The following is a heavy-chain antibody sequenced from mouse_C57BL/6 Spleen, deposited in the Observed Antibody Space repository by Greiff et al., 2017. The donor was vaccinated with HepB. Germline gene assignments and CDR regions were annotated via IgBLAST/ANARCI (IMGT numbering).Heavy chain of an antibody. D-gene: IGHD1-1*01. CDR3: ARDYGSSYEDAMDY. V-gene: IGHV14-3*01. CDR1: GFNIKNTY. CDR2: IDPANGNT. Sequence: LVESVAELVRPGASVKLSCTASGFNIKNTYMHWVKQRPEQGLEWIGRIDPANGNTKYAPKFQGKATITADTSSNTAYLQLSSLTSEDTAIYYCARDYGSSYEDAMDYWGQGTSVTVSS. J-gene: IGHJ4*01.